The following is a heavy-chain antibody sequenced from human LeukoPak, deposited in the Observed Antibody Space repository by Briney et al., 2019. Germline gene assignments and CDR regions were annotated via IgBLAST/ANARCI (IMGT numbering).Heavy chain of an antibody. J-gene: IGHJ5*02. Sequence: GESLKISCKGSGYSFTSYWIGWVRQMPGKGLEWMGIIYPGDSDTRYGPSFQGQVTISADKSISTAYLQWSSLKASDTAMYYCARHVFSGIVVVVAATQDGWFDPWGQGTLVTVSS. V-gene: IGHV5-51*01. D-gene: IGHD2-15*01. CDR1: GYSFTSYW. CDR2: IYPGDSDT. CDR3: ARHVFSGIVVVVAATQDGWFDP.